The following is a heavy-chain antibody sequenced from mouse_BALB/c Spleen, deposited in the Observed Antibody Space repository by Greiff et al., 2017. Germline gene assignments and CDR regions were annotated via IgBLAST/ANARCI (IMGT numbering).Heavy chain of an antibody. CDR3: ARGNFDGSSYDYYAMDY. CDR1: GFTFSSFG. J-gene: IGHJ4*01. Sequence: EVQLVESGGGLVQPGGSRKLSCAASGFTFSSFGMHWVRQAPEKGLEWVAYISSGSSTIYYADTVKGRFTISRDNPKNTLFLQMTSLRSEDTAMYYCARGNFDGSSYDYYAMDYWGQGTSVTVSS. V-gene: IGHV5-17*02. CDR2: ISSGSSTI. D-gene: IGHD1-1*01.